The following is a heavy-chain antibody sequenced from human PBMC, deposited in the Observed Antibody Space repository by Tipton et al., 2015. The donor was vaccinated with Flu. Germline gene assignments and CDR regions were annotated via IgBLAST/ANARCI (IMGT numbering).Heavy chain of an antibody. V-gene: IGHV4-59*08. CDR1: GGSISSYY. Sequence: LRLSCTVSGGSISSYYWSWIRQPPGKGLEWIGYIYYSGNTNYNPPLRSRVTISVDTSKNQFSLKLSSVTAADTAVYYCARHLIIDGSGPTTHGLDVWGQGTSVTVSS. D-gene: IGHD3-10*01. J-gene: IGHJ6*02. CDR2: IYYSGNT. CDR3: ARHLIIDGSGPTTHGLDV.